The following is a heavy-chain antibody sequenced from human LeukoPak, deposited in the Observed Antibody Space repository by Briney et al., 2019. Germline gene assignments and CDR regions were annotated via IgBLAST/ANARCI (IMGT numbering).Heavy chain of an antibody. D-gene: IGHD6-19*01. Sequence: ASVKVSCKASGYTFTSYAISWVQQAPGQGLEWMGWIHPYNGNTNYAQKLQGRVTMTTDTSTRIAYMELRSLRSDDTAVYYCARAISSSGWYGYWGQGTLVTVSS. CDR3: ARAISSSGWYGY. CDR1: GYTFTSYA. V-gene: IGHV1-18*01. J-gene: IGHJ4*02. CDR2: IHPYNGNT.